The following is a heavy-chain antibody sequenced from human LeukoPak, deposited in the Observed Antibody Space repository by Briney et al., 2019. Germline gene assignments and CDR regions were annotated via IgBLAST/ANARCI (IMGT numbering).Heavy chain of an antibody. D-gene: IGHD6-19*01. CDR2: ISSSSSYI. V-gene: IGHV3-21*04. CDR3: ARRGGGWHFDY. J-gene: IGHJ4*02. Sequence: GGSLRLSCAASGFTFSSYSMNWVRQAPGKGLEWVSSISSSSSYIYYADPVKGRFTISRDNAKNSLYLQMNSLKTEGTAVYYCARRGGGWHFDYWGQGTLVTVSS. CDR1: GFTFSSYS.